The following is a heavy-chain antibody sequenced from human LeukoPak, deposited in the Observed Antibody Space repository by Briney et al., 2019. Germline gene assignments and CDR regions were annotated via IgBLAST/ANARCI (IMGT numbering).Heavy chain of an antibody. CDR1: GFTFDDYA. CDR2: ISWNSGNI. J-gene: IGHJ4*02. D-gene: IGHD6-13*01. V-gene: IGHV3-9*01. CDR3: AKAAGGAAGGFPFDY. Sequence: GRSLRLSCAASGFTFDDYAMHWVRHAPGKGLEWVSGISWNSGNIGYADSVKGRFTISRDNAKNSLYLQMNSLRAEDTALYFCAKAAGGAAGGFPFDYWGQGTLVTVSS.